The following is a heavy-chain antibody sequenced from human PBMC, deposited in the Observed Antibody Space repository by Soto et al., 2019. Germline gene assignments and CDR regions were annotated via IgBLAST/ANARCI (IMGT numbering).Heavy chain of an antibody. Sequence: EGQLLQSGRGLVQPGESLRLSCAASGFTFSSSGMSWVRQAPGKGLEWVSSISIRGDYRYYADSVKGRFTIPRDNSKNTLYLQMSSLTAEDTALYYCANHGGFDFWGQGTMVAVSS. CDR3: ANHGGFDF. J-gene: IGHJ3*01. V-gene: IGHV3-23*01. CDR1: GFTFSSSG. CDR2: ISIRGDYR. D-gene: IGHD4-17*01.